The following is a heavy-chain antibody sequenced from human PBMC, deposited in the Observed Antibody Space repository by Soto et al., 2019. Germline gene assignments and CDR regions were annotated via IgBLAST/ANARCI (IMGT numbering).Heavy chain of an antibody. CDR3: ASLHGARFDP. CDR2: ISSSGYT. D-gene: IGHD4-17*01. J-gene: IGHJ5*02. Sequence: QVQLQESGPGLVKPSETLSLTCTVSGGSISTNYWSWIRQPPGKGLEWIGYISSSGYTNYNASLKRRITISIDTSKNQFSLKLTSVTAADTAVYYCASLHGARFDPWGQGTLVTVSS. V-gene: IGHV4-4*08. CDR1: GGSISTNY.